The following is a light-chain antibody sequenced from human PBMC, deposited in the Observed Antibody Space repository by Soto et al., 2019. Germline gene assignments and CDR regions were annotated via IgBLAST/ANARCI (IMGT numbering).Light chain of an antibody. J-gene: IGKJ1*01. V-gene: IGKV1-5*03. Sequence: DIQMTQSPSTLSASVGDSVTITCRASQSISDRLSLYQQKPGKAPKLLSYKASSLHSDVTSRFSGSGSGTEFTLTISRLQSDDLSTYYCQHHNSRAFGQGTKVEIK. CDR2: KAS. CDR1: QSISDR. CDR3: QHHNSRA.